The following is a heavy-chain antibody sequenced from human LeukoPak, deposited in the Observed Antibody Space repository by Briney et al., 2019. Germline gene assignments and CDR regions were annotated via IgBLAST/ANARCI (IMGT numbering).Heavy chain of an antibody. CDR2: IGTAGDT. D-gene: IGHD4-17*01. J-gene: IGHJ4*02. CDR1: GFTFSNYD. Sequence: GGSPRLSCAASGFTFSNYDMHWVRQPTGKGLEWDSGIGTAGDTYYPDSVKGRFTISRENAKNSLYLQMNSLRAEDTAVYYCARDRPDYGAERFAYWGQGTLVTVSS. CDR3: ARDRPDYGAERFAY. V-gene: IGHV3-13*04.